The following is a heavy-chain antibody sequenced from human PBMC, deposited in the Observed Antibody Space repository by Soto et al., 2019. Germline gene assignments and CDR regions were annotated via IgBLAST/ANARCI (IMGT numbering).Heavy chain of an antibody. CDR3: AKFAGIQLWLDPGYFDY. V-gene: IGHV3-23*01. J-gene: IGHJ4*02. CDR2: ISGSGGST. Sequence: EVQLLESGGGLVQPGGSLRLSCAASGFTFSSYAMSWVRQAPGKGLEWVSAISGSGGSTYYADSVKGRFTISRDNSKNTLYLQMNSLRAEDTAVYYCAKFAGIQLWLDPGYFDYWGQGSLVTVSS. CDR1: GFTFSSYA. D-gene: IGHD5-18*01.